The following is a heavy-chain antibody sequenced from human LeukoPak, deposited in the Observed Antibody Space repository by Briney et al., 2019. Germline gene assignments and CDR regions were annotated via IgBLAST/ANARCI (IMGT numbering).Heavy chain of an antibody. Sequence: PGGSLRLSCAASGFTFSSYGMHWVRQAPGKGLEWVAVISYDGSNKYYADSVKGRFTIFRDNSKNTLYLQMNSLRAEDTAVYYCAKDGGTSCYFDYWGQGTLVTVSS. CDR1: GFTFSSYG. CDR2: ISYDGSNK. V-gene: IGHV3-30*18. D-gene: IGHD2-2*01. CDR3: AKDGGTSCYFDY. J-gene: IGHJ4*02.